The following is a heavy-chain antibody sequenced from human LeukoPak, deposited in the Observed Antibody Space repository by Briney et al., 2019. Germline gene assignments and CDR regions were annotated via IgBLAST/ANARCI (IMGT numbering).Heavy chain of an antibody. CDR3: ARQAPYYYDNTGYYLY. CDR2: IHHSGGT. J-gene: IGHJ4*02. Sequence: SETLSLTCAVSGDSISGGYYCGWIRHPPGKGLEWIGHIHHSGGTYYNPSLKSRVTISVDTSKNQFSLIVTSVTAADTAVYYCARQAPYYYDNTGYYLYWGQGILVTVSS. V-gene: IGHV4-38-2*01. D-gene: IGHD3-22*01. CDR1: GDSISGGYY.